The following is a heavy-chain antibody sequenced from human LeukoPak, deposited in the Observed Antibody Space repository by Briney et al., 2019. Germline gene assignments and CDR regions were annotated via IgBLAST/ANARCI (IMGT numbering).Heavy chain of an antibody. CDR3: ANDMYTYDSPYFDS. Sequence: PGRSLRLSCAASGFTFSSYAMTWVRQAPGKGLEWISCIRGTDDTTYYADSVKGRFTISRDNSRSTLYLQMHSLRAEDTAMYYCANDMYTYDSPYFDSWGQGALVTVAS. J-gene: IGHJ4*02. CDR2: IRGTDDTT. CDR1: GFTFSSYA. D-gene: IGHD3-22*01. V-gene: IGHV3-23*01.